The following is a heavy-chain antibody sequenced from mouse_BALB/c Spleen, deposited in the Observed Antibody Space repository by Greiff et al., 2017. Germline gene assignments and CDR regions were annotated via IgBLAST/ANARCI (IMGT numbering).Heavy chain of an antibody. Sequence: QVQLKESGAELVRPGTSVKVSCKASGYAFTNYLIEWVKQRPGQGLEWIGVINPGSGGTNYNEKFKGKATLTADKSSSTAYMQLSSLTSDDSAVYFCARIRGYAMDYWGQGTSVTVSS. D-gene: IGHD3-2*02. J-gene: IGHJ4*01. CDR3: ARIRGYAMDY. CDR1: GYAFTNYL. CDR2: INPGSGGT. V-gene: IGHV1-54*01.